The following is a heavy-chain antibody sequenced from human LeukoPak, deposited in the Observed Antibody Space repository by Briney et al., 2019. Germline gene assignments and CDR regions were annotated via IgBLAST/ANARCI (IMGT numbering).Heavy chain of an antibody. J-gene: IGHJ5*02. CDR1: GVSVSDYY. CDR3: ARIRCGRGQARCYNH. D-gene: IGHD2-21*01. V-gene: IGHV4-34*01. Sequence: SETLSLTCAVSGVSVSDYYWSWIRQSPEKGLQWIGEVSPGGYTTYNPSLRSRVIISEDTSENQLSLNVTSVTAANTALYYCARIRCGRGQARCYNHWAQGSLVTVSS. CDR2: VSPGGYT.